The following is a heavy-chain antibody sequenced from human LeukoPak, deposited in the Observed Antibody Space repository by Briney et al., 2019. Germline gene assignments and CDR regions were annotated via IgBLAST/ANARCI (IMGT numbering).Heavy chain of an antibody. V-gene: IGHV3-53*01. D-gene: IGHD3-10*01. J-gene: IGHJ6*03. Sequence: ETLSLTCAVYGGSFSGYYWSWVRQAPGKGLEWVSVTYGNGRTYYADSVKGRFTISRDISKNTLYLQMNSLRAEDTAVYYCARVLSGRGSLYDYYYYMDVWGKGTTVTISS. CDR1: GGSFSGYY. CDR3: ARVLSGRGSLYDYYYYMDV. CDR2: TYGNGRT.